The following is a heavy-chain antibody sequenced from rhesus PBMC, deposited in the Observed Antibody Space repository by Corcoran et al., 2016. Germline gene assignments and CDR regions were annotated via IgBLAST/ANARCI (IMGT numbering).Heavy chain of an antibody. J-gene: IGHJ4*01. CDR2: IYGSGSST. D-gene: IGHD6-43*01. Sequence: QLQLQESGPGMVKPSETLSVTCAVSGGSISSSYWSWIRKAPGKGLEWFGYIYGSGSSTNYNPSLKSRVTLSVDTSKNQFSLKLSSVTAADTAVYYCVRVGSSYRFDYWGQGVLVTVSS. CDR1: GGSISSSY. V-gene: IGHV4-169*01. CDR3: VRVGSSYRFDY.